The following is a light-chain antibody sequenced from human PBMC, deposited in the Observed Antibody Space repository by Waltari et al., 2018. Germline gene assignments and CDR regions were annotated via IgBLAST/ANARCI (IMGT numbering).Light chain of an antibody. V-gene: IGLV3-21*02. Sequence: SYVLTQPHSVSVAPGQTARITCGGDNIEAKSVHWYQQKPGQAPVVVVFDDSDRPSGIPERCAGATSGNTATLTISRVEGGDEADYFCQVWDSSGDLLVIFGGGTKLTVL. CDR1: NIEAKS. CDR3: QVWDSSGDLLVI. CDR2: DDS. J-gene: IGLJ2*01.